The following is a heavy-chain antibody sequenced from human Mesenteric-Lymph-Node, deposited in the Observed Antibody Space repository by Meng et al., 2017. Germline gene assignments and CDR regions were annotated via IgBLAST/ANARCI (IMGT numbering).Heavy chain of an antibody. J-gene: IGHJ4*02. CDR3: GRDQGRELINH. D-gene: IGHD1-26*01. CDR1: GGSISSGGYY. V-gene: IGHV4-31*09. CDR2: IHDSGST. Sequence: QVQLQESGPGLVKPSQTLSLTCTVSGGSISSGGYYWSWIRQHPGKGLEWIGYIHDSGSTYYNPSLKSRVDISVDKSKNQFYLSLFSVTAADTAVYYCGRDQGRELINHWGQGTLVTVSS.